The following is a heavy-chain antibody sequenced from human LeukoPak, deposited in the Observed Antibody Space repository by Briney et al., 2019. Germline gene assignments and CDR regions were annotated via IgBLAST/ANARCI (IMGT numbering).Heavy chain of an antibody. CDR3: ARGGIAAADNYMDV. D-gene: IGHD6-13*01. CDR1: GYTFTSYG. V-gene: IGHV1-18*01. Sequence: GASVKVSCKASGYTFTSYGISWVRQAPGQGLEWMGWISAYNGNTNYAQKLQGRVTMTRDTSISTAYMELSRLRSDDTAVYYCARGGIAAADNYMDVWGKGTTVTVSS. J-gene: IGHJ6*03. CDR2: ISAYNGNT.